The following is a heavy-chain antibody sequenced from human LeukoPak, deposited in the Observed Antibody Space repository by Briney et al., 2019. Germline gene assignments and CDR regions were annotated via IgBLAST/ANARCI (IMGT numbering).Heavy chain of an antibody. CDR2: INHSGST. Sequence: SETLSLTCAVYGGSFSGYYWSWIRQPPGKGLEWIGEINHSGSTNYNPSLKSRVTISVDTSKNQFSLKLSSVTAADTAVYYCARGRRITMVRGVIATGFFDYWGQGTLVTVSS. CDR3: ARGRRITMVRGVIATGFFDY. V-gene: IGHV4-34*01. CDR1: GGSFSGYY. J-gene: IGHJ4*02. D-gene: IGHD3-10*01.